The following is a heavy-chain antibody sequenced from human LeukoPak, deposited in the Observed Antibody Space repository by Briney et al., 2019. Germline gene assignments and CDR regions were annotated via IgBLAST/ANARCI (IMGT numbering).Heavy chain of an antibody. Sequence: GGSLRLSCAASGFTFDDHAMHWVRQAPGKGLEWVSGINWKRDGFGYSSSVKGRFIISRDNAKNSLYLQMNSLTVEDTALYFCARDKHSYGNRWPFGYPDLWGRGTLVTVSS. V-gene: IGHV3-9*01. J-gene: IGHJ2*01. CDR3: ARDKHSYGNRWPFGYPDL. D-gene: IGHD5-12*01. CDR2: INWKRDGF. CDR1: GFTFDDHA.